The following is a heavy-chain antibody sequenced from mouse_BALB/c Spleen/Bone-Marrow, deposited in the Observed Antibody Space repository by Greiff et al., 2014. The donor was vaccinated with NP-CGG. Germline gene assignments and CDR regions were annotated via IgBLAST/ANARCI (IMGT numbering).Heavy chain of an antibody. CDR1: GFTFSSFG. CDR2: ISSDSSTI. J-gene: IGHJ4*01. D-gene: IGHD1-1*01. Sequence: EVHLVESGGGLVQPGGSRKLSCAASGFTFSSFGIHWVRQAPEKGLEWVAYISSDSSTIYYADTVKGRFTISRDNPKNTLFLQMTSQRSEDTAMYYCARSNYVGYYAMDYWGQGTSVTVSS. CDR3: ARSNYVGYYAMDY. V-gene: IGHV5-17*02.